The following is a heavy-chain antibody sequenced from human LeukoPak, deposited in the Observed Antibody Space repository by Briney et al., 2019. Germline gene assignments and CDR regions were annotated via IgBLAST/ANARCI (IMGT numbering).Heavy chain of an antibody. Sequence: PSETLSLTCGVSGGSISSSNWWSWVRQPPGKGLEWIGSIYYSGSTYYNPSLKSRVTISVDTSKNQFSLKLSSVTAADTAVYYCARAGGLRGAFDIWGQGTMVTVSS. V-gene: IGHV4-4*02. D-gene: IGHD1-26*01. CDR2: IYYSGST. J-gene: IGHJ3*02. CDR3: ARAGGLRGAFDI. CDR1: GGSISSSNW.